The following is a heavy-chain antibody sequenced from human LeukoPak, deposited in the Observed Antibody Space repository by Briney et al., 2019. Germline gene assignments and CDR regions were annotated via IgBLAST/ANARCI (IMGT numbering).Heavy chain of an antibody. CDR3: AREEQWLRAFDI. V-gene: IGHV4-34*01. CDR2: INHSGST. D-gene: IGHD6-19*01. J-gene: IGHJ3*02. CDR1: GGSFSGYY. Sequence: SETLSLTCAVYGGSFSGYYWSWIRQPPGKGLEWIGEINHSGSTNYNPSLKSRVTISVDTSKNQFSLRLSSVTAADTAVCYCAREEQWLRAFDIWGQGTMVTVSS.